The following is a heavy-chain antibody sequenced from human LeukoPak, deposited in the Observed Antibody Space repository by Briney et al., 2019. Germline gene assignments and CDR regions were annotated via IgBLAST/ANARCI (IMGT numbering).Heavy chain of an antibody. CDR1: GGSISSYY. V-gene: IGHV4-4*07. D-gene: IGHD4-23*01. CDR3: ARDRTYGGNSRFDY. J-gene: IGHJ4*02. Sequence: PSETLSLTCTVSGGSISSYYWSWIRQPAGKGLDWIGRIYTTGSTNYNPSLKSRVTMSVDTSKNQFSLNLTSVTAADTAVYYCARDRTYGGNSRFDYWGQGTLVTVSS. CDR2: IYTTGST.